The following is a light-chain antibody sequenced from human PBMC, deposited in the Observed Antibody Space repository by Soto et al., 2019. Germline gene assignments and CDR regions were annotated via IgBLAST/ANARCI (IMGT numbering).Light chain of an antibody. CDR3: QHYNSYSEA. CDR1: QTISSW. J-gene: IGKJ1*01. CDR2: KAS. V-gene: IGKV1-5*03. Sequence: DSQMTQSPSTLSGSVGDRVTITCRASQTISSWLAWYQQKPGKAPKLLIYKASTLKSGVPSRFSGSGSGTEFTLTISILQPDDFATYYCQHYNSYSEAFGQGTKVDIK.